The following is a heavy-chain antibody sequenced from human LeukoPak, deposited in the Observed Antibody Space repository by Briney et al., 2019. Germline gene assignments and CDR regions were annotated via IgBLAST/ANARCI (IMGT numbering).Heavy chain of an antibody. J-gene: IGHJ4*02. D-gene: IGHD6-13*01. V-gene: IGHV4-39*07. CDR3: ARGEAAVDY. Sequence: ETLSLTCTVSGGSISSSSYYWGWIRQPPGKGLEWIGSIYYSGSTYYNPSLKSRVTISVDTSKNQFSLKLSSVTAADTAVYYCARGEAAVDYWGQGTLVTVSS. CDR2: IYYSGST. CDR1: GGSISSSSYY.